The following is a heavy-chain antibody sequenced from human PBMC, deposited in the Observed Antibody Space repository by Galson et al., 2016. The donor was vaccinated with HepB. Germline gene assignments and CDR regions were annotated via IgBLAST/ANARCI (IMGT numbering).Heavy chain of an antibody. CDR3: ARGVGATSLYYFDY. V-gene: IGHV3-33*01. J-gene: IGHJ4*02. CDR1: GFTFSTYG. CDR2: IWYAENNK. D-gene: IGHD1-26*01. Sequence: SLRLSCAASGFTFSTYGMHWVRQAPGKGLEWVAVIWYAENNKYYANSVKGRFTISRDNSKNTLYLHMNSLRAEDTAVYYCARGVGATSLYYFDYWGQGTLVTFSS.